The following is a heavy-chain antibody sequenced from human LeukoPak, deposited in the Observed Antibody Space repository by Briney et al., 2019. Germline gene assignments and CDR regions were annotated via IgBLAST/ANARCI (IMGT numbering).Heavy chain of an antibody. J-gene: IGHJ4*02. CDR1: GYTFTGYY. V-gene: IGHV1-2*04. Sequence: ASVKVSCKASGYTFTGYYMHWVRQAPGQGLEWMGWINPNSGGTNYAPKFRGWVTMTRDTSISTAYMELSRLRSDDTAVYYCARGGYSGHYYDSSAPDYWGQGTLVTVSS. CDR3: ARGGYSGHYYDSSAPDY. D-gene: IGHD3-22*01. CDR2: INPNSGGT.